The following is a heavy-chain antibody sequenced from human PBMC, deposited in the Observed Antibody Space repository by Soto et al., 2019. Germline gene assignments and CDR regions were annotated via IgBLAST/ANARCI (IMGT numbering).Heavy chain of an antibody. CDR3: ARENYGDYDIFDY. V-gene: IGHV4-59*01. J-gene: IGHJ4*02. Sequence: SETLSLTCTVSGGSISSYYWSWIRQPPGKGLEWIGYIYYSGSTNYNPSLKSRVTISVDTSKNQFSLKLSSVTAADTAVYYCARENYGDYDIFDYWGQGTLVTVSS. CDR2: IYYSGST. D-gene: IGHD4-17*01. CDR1: GGSISSYY.